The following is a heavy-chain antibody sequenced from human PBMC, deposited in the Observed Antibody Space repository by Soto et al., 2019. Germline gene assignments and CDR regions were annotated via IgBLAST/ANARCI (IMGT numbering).Heavy chain of an antibody. CDR2: IDPSDSYT. CDR1: GYSFTSYW. D-gene: IGHD2-2*01. J-gene: IGHJ5*02. V-gene: IGHV5-10-1*01. CDR3: SRHPLRGYCSSTSCYSNWFDP. Sequence: GESLKISCKGSGYSFTSYWISWVRQMPGKGLEWMGRIDPSDSYTNYSPSFQGHVTISADKSISTAYLQWSSLKASDTAMYYCSRHPLRGYCSSTSCYSNWFDPWGQGTLVTVS.